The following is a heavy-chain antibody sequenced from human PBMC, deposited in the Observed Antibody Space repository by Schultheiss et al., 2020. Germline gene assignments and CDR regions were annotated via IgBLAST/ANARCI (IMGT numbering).Heavy chain of an antibody. Sequence: SETLSLTCAVYGGSFSGYYWSWIRQHPGKGLEWIGYIYYSGSTYYNPSLKSRVTISVDTSKNQFSLKLSSVTAADTAVYYCARDYGDYAPPDYWGQGTLVTVSS. CDR1: GGSFSGYY. CDR2: IYYSGST. J-gene: IGHJ4*02. D-gene: IGHD4-17*01. V-gene: IGHV4-31*11. CDR3: ARDYGDYAPPDY.